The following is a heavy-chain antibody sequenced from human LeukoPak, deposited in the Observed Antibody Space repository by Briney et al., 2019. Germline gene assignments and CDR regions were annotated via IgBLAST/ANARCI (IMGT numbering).Heavy chain of an antibody. J-gene: IGHJ3*02. CDR1: GFTFSSYS. Sequence: PGGSLRLSYAASGFTFSSYSMNWVRQAPGKGLELEWVSYISSSSSTIYYADSVRGRFTISRDNAKNSLYLQMNSLRDEDTAVYYCAREYLGAFDIWGQGTMVTVSS. D-gene: IGHD3-16*01. CDR3: AREYLGAFDI. CDR2: ISSSSSTI. V-gene: IGHV3-48*02.